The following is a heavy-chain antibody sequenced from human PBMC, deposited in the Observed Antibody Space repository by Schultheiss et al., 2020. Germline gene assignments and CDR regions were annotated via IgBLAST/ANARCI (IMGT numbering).Heavy chain of an antibody. CDR1: GGSVSSGSYY. J-gene: IGHJ4*02. D-gene: IGHD5-18*01. Sequence: SETLSLTCTVSGGSVSSGSYYWSWIRQPPGKGLEWIGYIYYSGSTNYNPSLKSRVTISVDTSKNQFSLKLSSVTAADTAVYYCARDEEQLWFNYRGQGTLVTVSS. CDR3: ARDEEQLWFNY. CDR2: IYYSGST. V-gene: IGHV4-61*01.